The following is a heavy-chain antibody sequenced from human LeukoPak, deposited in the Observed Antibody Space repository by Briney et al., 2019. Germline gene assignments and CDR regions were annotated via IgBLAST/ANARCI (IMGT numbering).Heavy chain of an antibody. Sequence: GGSLRLSCAASGFTFDDYGMHWVRQTPGKGPEWVSGISWNSGSIDYADSVKGRFTISRDNAKNSLYLQMNSLRTEDTALYYCAKDLRAVGISQNYRYYGMDVWGQGTTVTVSS. V-gene: IGHV3-9*01. D-gene: IGHD6-13*01. CDR3: AKDLRAVGISQNYRYYGMDV. CDR1: GFTFDDYG. CDR2: ISWNSGSI. J-gene: IGHJ6*02.